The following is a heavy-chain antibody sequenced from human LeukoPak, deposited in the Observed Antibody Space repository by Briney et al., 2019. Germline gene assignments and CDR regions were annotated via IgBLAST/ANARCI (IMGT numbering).Heavy chain of an antibody. CDR1: GFTFDDYA. J-gene: IGHJ2*01. CDR2: ISYSDSI. CDR3: AKDYCGGDCYSGWYFDL. V-gene: IGHV3-9*01. Sequence: GRSLRLSCAASGFTFDDYAMHWVRQAQGKGLEWVSGISYSDSIAYADSVKGRFTISRDNTKNSLYLQMKSLRAEDTALYYCAKDYCGGDCYSGWYFDLWGRGTLVTVSS. D-gene: IGHD2-21*02.